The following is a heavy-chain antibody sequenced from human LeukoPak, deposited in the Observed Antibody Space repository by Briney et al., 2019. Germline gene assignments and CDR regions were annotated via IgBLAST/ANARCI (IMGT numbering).Heavy chain of an antibody. CDR3: AKMSSGYYCPDY. D-gene: IGHD3-22*01. V-gene: IGHV3-30*02. CDR1: GFTFSTYG. CDR2: IQYDGSNK. J-gene: IGHJ4*02. Sequence: QAGGSLRLSCAASGFTFSTYGMHWARQAPGKGLQWVAYIQYDGSNKQYADSVKGRFSISRDSSKNTLYLQMNSLRAEDTAVYYCAKMSSGYYCPDYWGQGTLVTVSS.